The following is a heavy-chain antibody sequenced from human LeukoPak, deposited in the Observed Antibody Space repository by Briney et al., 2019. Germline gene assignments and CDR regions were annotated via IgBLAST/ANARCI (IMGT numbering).Heavy chain of an antibody. Sequence: ASVKVSCKASDYTFTSYGISWVRQAPGQGLEWMGWISAYNGNTNYAQKLQGRVTMTTDTSTSTAYMELRSLRSDDTAVYYCARGGRDSGYSSSWLDYWGQGTLVTVSS. CDR3: ARGGRDSGYSSSWLDY. J-gene: IGHJ4*02. CDR1: DYTFTSYG. D-gene: IGHD6-13*01. V-gene: IGHV1-18*01. CDR2: ISAYNGNT.